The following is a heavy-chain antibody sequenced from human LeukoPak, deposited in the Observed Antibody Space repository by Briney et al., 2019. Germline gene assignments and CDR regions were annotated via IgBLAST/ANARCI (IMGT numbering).Heavy chain of an antibody. CDR2: ISSTRDNYK. Sequence: NPGGSLRLSCVASGFTFSAYNIHRVRQAPGEPLEWVSTISSTRDNYKYYGDSVRGRFTISRDNAKNSVYLQMNSLTVADTAVYFCARGTDWSPLDFDFWGRGTQVTVSS. J-gene: IGHJ4*02. CDR3: ARGTDWSPLDFDF. V-gene: IGHV3-21*06. CDR1: GFTFSAYN. D-gene: IGHD3-9*01.